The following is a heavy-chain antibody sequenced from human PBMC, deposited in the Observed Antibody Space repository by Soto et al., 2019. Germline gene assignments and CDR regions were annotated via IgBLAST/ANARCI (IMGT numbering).Heavy chain of an antibody. D-gene: IGHD4-17*01. CDR1: GGSISSYY. CDR3: ARDPGSPYGNWLDP. V-gene: IGHV4-59*01. Sequence: LSLTCTVSGGSISSYYWSWIRQPPGKGLEWIGYIYYSGSTNYNPSLKSRVTISVDTSKNQFSLKLSSVTAADTAVYYCARDPGSPYGNWLDPWGPGTLVTVS. CDR2: IYYSGST. J-gene: IGHJ5*02.